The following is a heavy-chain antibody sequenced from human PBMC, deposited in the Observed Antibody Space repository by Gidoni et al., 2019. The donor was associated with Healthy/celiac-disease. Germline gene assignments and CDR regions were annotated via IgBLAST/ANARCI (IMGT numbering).Heavy chain of an antibody. CDR3: ARGPPHYDFWSGYYGSSYYYYGMDV. V-gene: IGHV4-59*01. J-gene: IGHJ6*02. Sequence: QVQLQESGPGLVKPSETLSLTCTVSGGSISSYYWSWIRQPPGKGLEWIGYIYYSGSTNYNPSLKSRVTISVDTSKNQFSLKLSSVTAADTAVYYCARGPPHYDFWSGYYGSSYYYYGMDVWGQGTTVTVSS. CDR1: GGSISSYY. D-gene: IGHD3-3*01. CDR2: IYYSGST.